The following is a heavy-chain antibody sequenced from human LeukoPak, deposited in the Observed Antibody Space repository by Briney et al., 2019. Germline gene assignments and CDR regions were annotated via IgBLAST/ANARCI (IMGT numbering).Heavy chain of an antibody. CDR3: AKEGCSSTSCFDDYYYYYMDV. CDR1: GFTFSRYG. CDR2: IRGSGGST. J-gene: IGHJ6*03. D-gene: IGHD2-2*01. V-gene: IGHV3-23*01. Sequence: PGGSLRLSCEASGFTFSRYGMSWVRQAPGKGLEWVSAIRGSGGSTYYADSVKGRFTISRDNSKNTLYLQMNSLRAEDTAVYYCAKEGCSSTSCFDDYYYYYMDVWGKGTTVTISS.